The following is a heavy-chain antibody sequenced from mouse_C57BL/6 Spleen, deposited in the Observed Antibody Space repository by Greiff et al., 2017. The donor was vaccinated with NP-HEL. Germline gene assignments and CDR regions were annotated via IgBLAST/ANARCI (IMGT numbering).Heavy chain of an antibody. J-gene: IGHJ4*01. CDR3: ARRWDYEAAMDY. CDR2: IDPSDSYT. Sequence: VKLQQPGAELVMPGASVKLSCKASGYTFTSYWMHWVKQRPGQGLEWIGEIDPSDSYTNYNQKFKGKSTLTVDKSSSTAYMQLSSLTSEDSAVYYCARRWDYEAAMDYWGQGTSVTVSS. V-gene: IGHV1-69*01. CDR1: GYTFTSYW. D-gene: IGHD2-4*01.